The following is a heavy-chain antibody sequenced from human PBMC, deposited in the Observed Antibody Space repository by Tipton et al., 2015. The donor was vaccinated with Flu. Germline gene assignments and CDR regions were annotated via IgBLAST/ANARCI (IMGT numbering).Heavy chain of an antibody. Sequence: SLRLSCAASGFSFDDYAMHWVSQPTGKGLEWVSVISADDFTYYAASVRGRFTISRDRSTNSLYLQMNSLRMDDTALYYCAKDVLQTNCGPERGCFFDSWGQGALVTVS. CDR3: AKDVLQTNCGPERGCFFDS. D-gene: IGHD2-21*01. CDR2: ISADDFT. CDR1: GFSFDDYA. V-gene: IGHV3-43*02. J-gene: IGHJ4*02.